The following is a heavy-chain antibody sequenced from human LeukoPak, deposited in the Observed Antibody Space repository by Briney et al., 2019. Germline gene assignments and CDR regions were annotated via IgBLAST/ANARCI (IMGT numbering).Heavy chain of an antibody. CDR2: FDPEDGET. CDR3: ATLPRSITIFGVVIPTNWFDP. V-gene: IGHV1-24*01. CDR1: GYTPTELS. D-gene: IGHD3-3*01. Sequence: EASVKVSCKVSGYTPTELSMHWVRQAPGKGLERMGGFDPEDGETIYAQKFQGRVTMTEDTSTDTAYMELSSLRSEDTAVYYCATLPRSITIFGVVIPTNWFDPWGQGTLVTVSS. J-gene: IGHJ5*02.